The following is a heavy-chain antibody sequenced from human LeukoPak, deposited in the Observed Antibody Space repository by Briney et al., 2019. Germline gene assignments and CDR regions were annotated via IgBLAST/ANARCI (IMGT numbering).Heavy chain of an antibody. CDR2: INHSGST. Sequence: PSETLSLTCAVYGGSFSGYYWSWIRRPPGKGLEWIGEINHSGSTNYNPSLKSRVTISVDTSNNQFSLKLSSVTAADTAVYYCARVGYCSGVSCYSAQRPFDFWGQGTLVTVSS. D-gene: IGHD2-15*01. CDR1: GGSFSGYY. V-gene: IGHV4-34*01. J-gene: IGHJ4*02. CDR3: ARVGYCSGVSCYSAQRPFDF.